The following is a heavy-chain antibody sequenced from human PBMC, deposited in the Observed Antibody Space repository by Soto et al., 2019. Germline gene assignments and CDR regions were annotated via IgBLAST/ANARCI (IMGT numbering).Heavy chain of an antibody. D-gene: IGHD3-10*01. CDR1: GGSISSSSYY. CDR2: IYYSGST. CDR3: ARSLLWFGESINWFDP. Sequence: PSETLSLTCTFSGGSISSSSYYWGWIRQPPGKGLEWIGSIYYSGSTYYNPSLKSRVTISVDTSKNQFSLKLSSVTAADTAVYYCARSLLWFGESINWFDPWGQGTLVTVSS. V-gene: IGHV4-39*01. J-gene: IGHJ5*02.